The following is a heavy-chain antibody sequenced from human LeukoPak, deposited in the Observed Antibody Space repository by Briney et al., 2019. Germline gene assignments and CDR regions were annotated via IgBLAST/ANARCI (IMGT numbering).Heavy chain of an antibody. CDR3: VRRGSAGEFDF. V-gene: IGHV3-64D*09. J-gene: IGHJ4*02. D-gene: IGHD2-15*01. Sequence: GSLRLSCSASGFTFSTYPMHWIRQAPGKGLECVSAISPNGGTTNYADSVKGRFTISRDNSKNTLYLQMSSLRPEDTAVYYCVRRGSAGEFDFWGQGTLVTVSS. CDR2: ISPNGGTT. CDR1: GFTFSTYP.